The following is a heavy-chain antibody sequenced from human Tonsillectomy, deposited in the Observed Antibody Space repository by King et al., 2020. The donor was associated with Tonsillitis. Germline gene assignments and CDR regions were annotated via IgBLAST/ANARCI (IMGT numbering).Heavy chain of an antibody. J-gene: IGHJ4*02. CDR2: ISYDGSNK. D-gene: IGHD5-24*01. V-gene: IGHV3-30*04. Sequence: VQLVESGGGVVQPGRSLRLSCAASGFTFSSYAMHWVRQAPGKGLEWVAVISYDGSNKYYADSVKDRFTISRDNSKNTLYLQMNSLRAEDMAVYYCASDIAAMAFYFDYWGQGTLVTVSS. CDR1: GFTFSSYA. CDR3: ASDIAAMAFYFDY.